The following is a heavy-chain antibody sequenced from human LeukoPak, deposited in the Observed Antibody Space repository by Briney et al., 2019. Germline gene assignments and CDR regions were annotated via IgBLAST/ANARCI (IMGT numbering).Heavy chain of an antibody. D-gene: IGHD6-19*01. CDR3: ARGYSSGWYGDAFDI. CDR1: GGTFSSYA. J-gene: IGHJ3*02. V-gene: IGHV1-46*03. Sequence: ASVKVSCKASGGTFSSYAISWVRQAPGQGLEWMGIINPSGGSTSYAQKFQGRVTMTRDTSTSTVYMELSSLRSEDTAVYYCARGYSSGWYGDAFDIWGQGTMVTVSS. CDR2: INPSGGST.